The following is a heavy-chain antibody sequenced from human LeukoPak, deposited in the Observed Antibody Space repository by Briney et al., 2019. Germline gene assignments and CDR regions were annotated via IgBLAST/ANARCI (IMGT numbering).Heavy chain of an antibody. CDR2: INHSGST. D-gene: IGHD6-13*01. Sequence: PSETLSLTCAVYGGSFSGYYWSWIRQPPGKGLEWIGEINHSGSTNHNPSLKSRVTVSVDTSKNQFSLKLSSVTAADTAVYYCARGDAAALDYWGQGTLVTVSS. CDR3: ARGDAAALDY. J-gene: IGHJ4*02. CDR1: GGSFSGYY. V-gene: IGHV4-34*01.